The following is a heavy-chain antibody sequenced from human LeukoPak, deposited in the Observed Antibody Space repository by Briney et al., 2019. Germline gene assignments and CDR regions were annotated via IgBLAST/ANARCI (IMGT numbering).Heavy chain of an antibody. D-gene: IGHD3-22*01. V-gene: IGHV4-34*01. CDR3: ARYYDRSNYFDY. CDR2: INHSGST. J-gene: IGHJ4*02. CDR1: GGSFSGYY. Sequence: PSETLSLTCAVYGGSFSGYYWSWIRQPPGKGLEWIGEINHSGSTNYNPSLRSRVTISVDTSKNQFSLKLNSVTAADTAVYYCARYYDRSNYFDYWGQGTLVTVSS.